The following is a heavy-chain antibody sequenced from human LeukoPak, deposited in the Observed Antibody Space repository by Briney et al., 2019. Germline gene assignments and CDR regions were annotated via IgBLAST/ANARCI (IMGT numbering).Heavy chain of an antibody. CDR1: GYTFTGYY. CDR2: INPNSGGT. Sequence: GASVKVSGKASGYTFTGYYMHWVRQAPGQGLEWMGWINPNSGGTKYAQKFQGWVTMTRDTSISTAYMELSRLRSDDTAVYYCARERSVYFDYWGQGTLVTVSS. J-gene: IGHJ4*02. V-gene: IGHV1-2*04. CDR3: ARERSVYFDY.